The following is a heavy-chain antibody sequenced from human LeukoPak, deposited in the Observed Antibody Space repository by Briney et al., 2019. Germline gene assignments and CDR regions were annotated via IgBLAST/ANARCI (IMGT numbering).Heavy chain of an antibody. Sequence: GGSLRLSCAASGFTFSSYSMNWVRQAPGKGLEWVSYISSSSSTIYYADSVKGRFTISRDNSKNTLYLQMNSLRAEDTAVYYCAKNGAARVRENNWFDPWGQGTLVTVSS. CDR3: AKNGAARVRENNWFDP. V-gene: IGHV3-48*01. D-gene: IGHD6-13*01. CDR1: GFTFSSYS. CDR2: ISSSSSTI. J-gene: IGHJ5*02.